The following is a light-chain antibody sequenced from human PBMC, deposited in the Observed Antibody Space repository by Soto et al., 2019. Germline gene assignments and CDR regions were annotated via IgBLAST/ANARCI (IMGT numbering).Light chain of an antibody. J-gene: IGLJ2*01. CDR3: AAWDDSLGGHVL. CDR1: SSNIGSEF. CDR2: RNN. V-gene: IGLV1-47*01. Sequence: QSVLTQPTSASGTPGQWVTISCSGTSSNIGSEFVYWYQQLPGTAPRLLIYRNNQRPSGVPDRFSGSKSGTSASLAISGLRSEDEADYYCAAWDDSLGGHVLFGEGTKLTVL.